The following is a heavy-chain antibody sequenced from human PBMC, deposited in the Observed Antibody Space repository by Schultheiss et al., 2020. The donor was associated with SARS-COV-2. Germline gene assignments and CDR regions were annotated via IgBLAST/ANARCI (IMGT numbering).Heavy chain of an antibody. CDR1: GGTFSSYA. J-gene: IGHJ2*01. CDR3: ARDRYDFWSGYVSYWYFDL. D-gene: IGHD3-3*01. Sequence: SVKVSCKASGGTFSSYAISWVRQAPGQGLEWMGGIIPIFGTANYAQKFQGRVTITADESTGAAYMELSSLRSEDTAVYYCARDRYDFWSGYVSYWYFDLWGRGTLVT. V-gene: IGHV1-69*13. CDR2: IIPIFGTA.